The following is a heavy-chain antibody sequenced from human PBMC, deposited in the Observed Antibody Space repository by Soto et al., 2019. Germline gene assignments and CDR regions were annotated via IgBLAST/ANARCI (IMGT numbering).Heavy chain of an antibody. Sequence: GGSLRLSCAASGFTFSSYGMHWVRQAPGKGLEWVAVISYDGSNKYYADSVKGRFTISRDNSKNTLYLQMNSLRAEDTAVYYCAKDSAVFGVVSIFDYWGQGTLVTVSS. V-gene: IGHV3-30*18. CDR3: AKDSAVFGVVSIFDY. J-gene: IGHJ4*02. D-gene: IGHD3-3*01. CDR1: GFTFSSYG. CDR2: ISYDGSNK.